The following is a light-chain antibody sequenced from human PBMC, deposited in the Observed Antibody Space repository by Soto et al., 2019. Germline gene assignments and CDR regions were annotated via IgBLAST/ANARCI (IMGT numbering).Light chain of an antibody. V-gene: IGLV2-14*01. CDR3: SSYPSTSTLV. J-gene: IGLJ2*01. CDR1: SGDVGSYNF. Sequence: QSALTQPASVSGSPGQSIAISCTGTSGDVGSYNFVSWYQQHPGKAPKLMIYDVSARPPGVSNRFSGSKSGNTASLTISGLQAEDEADYYCSSYPSTSTLVFGGGTKLTVL. CDR2: DVS.